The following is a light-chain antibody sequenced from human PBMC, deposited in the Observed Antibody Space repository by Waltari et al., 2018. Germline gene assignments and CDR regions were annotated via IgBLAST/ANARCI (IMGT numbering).Light chain of an antibody. CDR3: SSRDISGDVV. J-gene: IGLJ2*01. V-gene: IGLV3-19*01. CDR1: ILRTFY. CDR2: GKN. Sequence: SSELTQDPAVSVALGQTVRITCHGDILRTFYAHWCRQKPGQAPELVIYGKNNRPSGIPDRFPASSSGTTTSLTITGAQAEDEADYYCSSRDISGDVVFGGGTELTVL.